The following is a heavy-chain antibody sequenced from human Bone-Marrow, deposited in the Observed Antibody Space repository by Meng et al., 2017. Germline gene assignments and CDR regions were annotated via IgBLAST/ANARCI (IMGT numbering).Heavy chain of an antibody. CDR1: GGSFSGYY. J-gene: IGHJ4*02. Sequence: WCEGSFQTSQTLSLTCAVYGGSFSGYYWSLIRQPPGKGLEWIGEINHSGSTNYNPSLKSRVTISVDTSKNPFSLKLSSVTAADTAVYYCARAPTSGQWLARKFDYWGQGTLVTVSS. CDR2: INHSGST. CDR3: ARAPTSGQWLARKFDY. D-gene: IGHD6-19*01. V-gene: IGHV4-34*01.